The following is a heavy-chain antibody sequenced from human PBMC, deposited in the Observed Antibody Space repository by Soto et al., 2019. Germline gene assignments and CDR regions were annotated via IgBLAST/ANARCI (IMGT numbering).Heavy chain of an antibody. Sequence: GASVKVSCKASGYSFTSYAMHWVRQAPGQRLEWMGWINAGNGNTKYSQRFQGRVAITRDTSASTAYMELRSLRSDDTAVYYCARDVEWLNDYWGQGTLVTVSS. D-gene: IGHD5-12*01. CDR1: GYSFTSYA. J-gene: IGHJ4*02. V-gene: IGHV1-3*01. CDR3: ARDVEWLNDY. CDR2: INAGNGNT.